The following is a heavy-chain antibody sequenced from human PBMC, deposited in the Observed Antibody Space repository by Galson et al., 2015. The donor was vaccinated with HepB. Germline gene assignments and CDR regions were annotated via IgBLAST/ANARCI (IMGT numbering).Heavy chain of an antibody. CDR1: GYSFTSYW. Sequence: QSGAEVKKPGESLKISCKGSGYSFTSYWIGWVRQMPGKGLEWMGIIYPGDSDTRYSPSFQGQVTISADKSISTAYLQWSSLKASDTAMYYCARLFHYYGSGSYPIDYWGQGTLVTVSS. J-gene: IGHJ4*02. V-gene: IGHV5-51*01. CDR2: IYPGDSDT. CDR3: ARLFHYYGSGSYPIDY. D-gene: IGHD3-10*01.